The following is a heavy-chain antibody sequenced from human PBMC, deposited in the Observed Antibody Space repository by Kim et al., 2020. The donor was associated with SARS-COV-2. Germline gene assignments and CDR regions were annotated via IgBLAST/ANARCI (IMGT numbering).Heavy chain of an antibody. CDR1: GGSFSDYF. D-gene: IGHD6-13*01. Sequence: SETLSLTCALYGGSFSDYFSTWIRQPPGKGLEWIAEINQRGITNYNPSLKSRVTISIDTSNNQFSLKLNSLTAPDTAMYYCARGKNAGPSWYFDLWGRGT. J-gene: IGHJ2*01. CDR2: INQRGIT. V-gene: IGHV4-34*01. CDR3: ARGKNAGPSWYFDL.